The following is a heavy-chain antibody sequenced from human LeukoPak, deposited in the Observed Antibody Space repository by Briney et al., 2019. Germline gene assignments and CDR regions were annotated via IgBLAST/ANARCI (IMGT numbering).Heavy chain of an antibody. Sequence: GRSLRLSCAASGFTFDDYAMHWVRQAPGKGLEWVSGISWNSGSIGYADSVKGRFTISRDNAKNSLYLQMNSLRAEDTAVYYCARRTSVVTPRKNYFDYWGQGTLVTVSS. J-gene: IGHJ4*02. CDR3: ARRTSVVTPRKNYFDY. CDR2: ISWNSGSI. D-gene: IGHD4-23*01. V-gene: IGHV3-9*01. CDR1: GFTFDDYA.